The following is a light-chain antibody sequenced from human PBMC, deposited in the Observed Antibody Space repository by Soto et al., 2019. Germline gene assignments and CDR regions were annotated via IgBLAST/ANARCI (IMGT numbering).Light chain of an antibody. V-gene: IGKV3-15*01. J-gene: IGKJ1*01. CDR3: QQYNNYPMT. CDR2: RAS. CDR1: QNIYSN. Sequence: IVMTQSPATLSVSPGERATLSCMASQNIYSNVSWYQQRPGQAPRLLIYRASTRATGIPARFSGSGSGTEFTLTISNLPPDDFETYFCQQYNNYPMTFGQGTKVDIK.